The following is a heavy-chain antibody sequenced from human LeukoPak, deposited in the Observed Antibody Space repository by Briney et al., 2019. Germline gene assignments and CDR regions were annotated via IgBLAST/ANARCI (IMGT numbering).Heavy chain of an antibody. CDR2: IWYDGSNK. V-gene: IGHV3-33*01. D-gene: IGHD6-13*01. CDR1: GFIFSSYG. CDR3: ARESTATVSTDWFDP. Sequence: GRSLRLSCAASGFIFSSYGMHWVRQAPGKGLEWVAVIWYDGSNKYYADSVKGRFTISRDNSKNTLYLQMNSLRAEDTAVYYCARESTATVSTDWFDPWGQGTLVTVSS. J-gene: IGHJ5*02.